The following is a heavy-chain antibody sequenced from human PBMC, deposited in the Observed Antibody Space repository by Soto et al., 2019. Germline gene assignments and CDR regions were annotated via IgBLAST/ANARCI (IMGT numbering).Heavy chain of an antibody. D-gene: IGHD6-13*01. J-gene: IGHJ5*02. CDR3: ARDQVSAAGTIGGFDP. Sequence: ASVKVSCKASGGTFSSYTISWVRQAPGQGLEWMGRIIPILGIANYAQKFQGRVTITADKSTSTAYMELSSLRSEDTAVYYCARDQVSAAGTIGGFDPWGQGTLVTVSS. CDR1: GGTFSSYT. CDR2: IIPILGIA. V-gene: IGHV1-69*04.